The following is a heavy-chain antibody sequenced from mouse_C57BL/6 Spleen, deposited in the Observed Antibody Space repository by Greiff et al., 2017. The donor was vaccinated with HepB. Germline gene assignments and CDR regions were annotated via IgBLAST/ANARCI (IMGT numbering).Heavy chain of an antibody. V-gene: IGHV1-15*01. D-gene: IGHD1-1*01. Sequence: QVQLQQSGAELVRPGASVTLSCKASGYTFTDYEMHWVKQTPVHGLEWIGAIDPETGGTAYNQKFKGKAILTADKSSSTAYMELRSLTSEDSAVYYCTFTTVGATWDDYWGQGTTLTVSS. J-gene: IGHJ2*01. CDR1: GYTFTDYE. CDR3: TFTTVGATWDDY. CDR2: IDPETGGT.